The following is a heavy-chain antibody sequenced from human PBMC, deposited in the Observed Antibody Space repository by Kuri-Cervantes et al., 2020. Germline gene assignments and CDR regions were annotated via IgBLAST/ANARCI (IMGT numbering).Heavy chain of an antibody. J-gene: IGHJ4*02. V-gene: IGHV4-30-2*01. CDR2: IYHSGST. CDR1: GGSISSGGYS. Sequence: SETLSLTCAVSGGSISSGGYSWGWIRQPPGKGLEWIGYIYHSGSTYYNPSLKSRVTISVDRSKDQFSLKLSSVTAADTAVYYCARGDYGDPLDYWGQGTLVTVSS. CDR3: ARGDYGDPLDY. D-gene: IGHD4-17*01.